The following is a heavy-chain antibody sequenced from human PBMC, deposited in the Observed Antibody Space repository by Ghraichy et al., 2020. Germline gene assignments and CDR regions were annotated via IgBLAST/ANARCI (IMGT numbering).Heavy chain of an antibody. J-gene: IGHJ4*01. CDR1: GFMFRDHG. CDR3: ARKYTGPYYSLFEF. Sequence: GGSLRLSCAASGFMFRDHGMGWVRQGPGKGLEWVACMNYNGGSTNYADSVKGRFTISRDNAKSALYLQMDSLRADDTAVYYCARKYTGPYYSLFEFCGHGTLITVSS. CDR2: MNYNGGST. D-gene: IGHD5-12*01. V-gene: IGHV3-20*04.